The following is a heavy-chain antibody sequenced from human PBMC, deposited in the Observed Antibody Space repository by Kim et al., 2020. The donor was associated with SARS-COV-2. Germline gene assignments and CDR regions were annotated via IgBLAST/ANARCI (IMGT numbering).Heavy chain of an antibody. CDR1: GFTFSSYE. CDR2: ISSSGSNI. CDR3: ARDYIPNGMDV. J-gene: IGHJ6*02. V-gene: IGHV3-48*03. Sequence: GGSLRLSCAASGFTFSSYEMNWVRQAPGKGLEWVSYISSSGSNIYYADSVKGRFTISRDNAKNSLYLQMNSLRAEDTAVYYCARDYIPNGMDVWGRGTRSPSP.